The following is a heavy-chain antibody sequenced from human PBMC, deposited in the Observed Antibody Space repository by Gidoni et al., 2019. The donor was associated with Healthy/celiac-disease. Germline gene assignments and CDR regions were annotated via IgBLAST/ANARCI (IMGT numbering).Heavy chain of an antibody. CDR1: GFTFSGSA. J-gene: IGHJ4*02. D-gene: IGHD6-13*01. CDR2: IRSKANSYAR. CDR3: TRAEYSSSWYFYY. Sequence: EVQLLESGGGFVYPGGSLKLSRDATGFTFSGSAMHGVRLACGKGMEWVGRIRSKANSYARGYAASVKGRFTISRDDSKNTAYLQMNSLKTEDTAVYYCTRAEYSSSWYFYYWGQGTLVTVSS. V-gene: IGHV3-73*01.